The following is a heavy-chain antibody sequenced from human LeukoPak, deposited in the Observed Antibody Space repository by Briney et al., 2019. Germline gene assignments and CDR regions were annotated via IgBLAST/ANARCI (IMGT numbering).Heavy chain of an antibody. CDR2: INHSGST. CDR3: AGGKGYDFWSGYSLLYYFDY. CDR1: GGSFSGYY. Sequence: SETLSLTCAVYGGSFSGYYWSWIRQPPGKGLEWIGEINHSGSTNYNPSLKSRVTISVDTSKNQFSLKLSSVTAADTAAYYCAGGKGYDFWSGYSLLYYFDYWGQGTLVTVSS. V-gene: IGHV4-34*01. D-gene: IGHD3-3*01. J-gene: IGHJ4*02.